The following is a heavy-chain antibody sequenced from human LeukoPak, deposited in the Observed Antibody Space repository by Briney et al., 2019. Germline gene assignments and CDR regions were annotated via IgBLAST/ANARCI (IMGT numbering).Heavy chain of an antibody. J-gene: IGHJ4*02. CDR3: ARDLQGSSWASLFDS. V-gene: IGHV3-7*01. CDR1: GFSFNSYW. CDR2: INPDGSEK. Sequence: GGSLRLSCAASGFSFNSYWMTWVRQAPGGGLEWVANINPDGSEKYYVDSVEGRFTSSRDNARKSLFLQMNSLRVDDAAVYYCARDLQGSSWASLFDSWGQGALVTVSS. D-gene: IGHD6-13*01.